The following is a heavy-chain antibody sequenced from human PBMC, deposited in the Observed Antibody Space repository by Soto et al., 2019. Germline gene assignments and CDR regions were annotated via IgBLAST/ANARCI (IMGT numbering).Heavy chain of an antibody. CDR2: IYYSGST. V-gene: IGHV4-31*03. CDR3: ARGTYCSSSSCYEFPWFDP. CDR1: GGSISSGGYY. D-gene: IGHD2-2*01. Sequence: SETLSLTCTVSGGSISSGGYYWSWIRQHPGKGLEWIGYIYYSGSTYYNPSLKSRVTISVDTSKNQFSLKLSSVTAADTAVYYCARGTYCSSSSCYEFPWFDPWGQGTLVTVSS. J-gene: IGHJ5*02.